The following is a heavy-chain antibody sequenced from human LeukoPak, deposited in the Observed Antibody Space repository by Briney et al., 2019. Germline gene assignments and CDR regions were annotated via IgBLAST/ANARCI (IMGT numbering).Heavy chain of an antibody. CDR1: GGSFTDYF. D-gene: IGHD3-22*01. Sequence: PSETLSLTCAVYGGSFTDYFWSWIRQPPGKGLEWIGEIYHSGSTNYNPSLKSRVTISVDTSKNQFSLKLNSVTAADTAVYYCARGSDSRGYYFDYWGPGTLVTVSS. CDR3: ARGSDSRGYYFDY. J-gene: IGHJ4*02. CDR2: IYHSGST. V-gene: IGHV4-34*01.